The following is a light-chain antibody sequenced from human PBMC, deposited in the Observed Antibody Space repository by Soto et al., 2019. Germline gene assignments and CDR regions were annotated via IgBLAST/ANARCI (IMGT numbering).Light chain of an antibody. CDR1: QNISKY. CDR2: AAP. V-gene: IGKV1-39*01. Sequence: DIQMTQSPSSLSASVGDRVTITCRASQNISKYLNWYQRKPGKAPKLLIYAAPTLQSGVPSRFSGSESGTEFTLTISSLQPEDFGDYICQQSYKTPFTFGPGTKVDIK. CDR3: QQSYKTPFT. J-gene: IGKJ3*01.